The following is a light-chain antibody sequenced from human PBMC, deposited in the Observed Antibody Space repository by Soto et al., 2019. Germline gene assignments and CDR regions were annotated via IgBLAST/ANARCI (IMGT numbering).Light chain of an antibody. Sequence: ETVLTQSPATLSLSPGESATLSCRASQSVSGSYLAWYQQKPGQAPRLLISGASSRATGIPDRFSGSGSGTDFTLSISRLEPEDFAVYYCQQYGSSPLTFGGGTKVDI. CDR3: QQYGSSPLT. V-gene: IGKV3-20*01. CDR1: QSVSGSY. CDR2: GAS. J-gene: IGKJ4*01.